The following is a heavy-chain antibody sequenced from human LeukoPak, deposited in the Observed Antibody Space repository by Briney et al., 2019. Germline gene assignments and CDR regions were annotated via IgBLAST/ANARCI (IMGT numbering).Heavy chain of an antibody. CDR3: AKATQWLAYDY. D-gene: IGHD6-19*01. CDR1: GFTVSNNY. V-gene: IGHV3-53*01. Sequence: GGSLRLSCAASGFTVSNNYVSWVRQAPGKGLEWVSVIYNGGNTRYADSVKGRFTISRDNSKNTLYLQMNSLRAEDTAVYYCAKATQWLAYDYWGQGTLVTVSS. CDR2: IYNGGNT. J-gene: IGHJ4*02.